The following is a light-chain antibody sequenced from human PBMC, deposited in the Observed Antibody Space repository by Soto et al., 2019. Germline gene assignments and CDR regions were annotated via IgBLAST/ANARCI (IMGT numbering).Light chain of an antibody. Sequence: DIQMTQSPSTLSGSVGDRVTITCRASQTISSWLAWYQQKPGKAPKLLIYKASTLKSGAPSRFSGSGSGTEFTITNSSLQPEDVESEYCQQSDSDSSSFGEGTKLEIK. CDR1: QTISSW. J-gene: IGKJ2*03. CDR3: QQSDSDSSS. V-gene: IGKV1-5*03. CDR2: KAS.